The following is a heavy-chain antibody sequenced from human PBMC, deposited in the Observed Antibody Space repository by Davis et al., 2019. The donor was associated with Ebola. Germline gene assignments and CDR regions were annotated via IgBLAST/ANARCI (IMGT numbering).Heavy chain of an antibody. Sequence: SETLSLTCTLSGGSISSHYWNWIRQSLGKGLEWIGYSYHSGGTNYNPSPKSRVTISIDTSKKHFSLKLTSVTAADTAVYYCAKGSSGWYAAFNVWGQGTMVTVSS. CDR2: SYHSGGT. J-gene: IGHJ3*01. CDR3: AKGSSGWYAAFNV. V-gene: IGHV4-59*11. CDR1: GGSISSHY. D-gene: IGHD6-19*01.